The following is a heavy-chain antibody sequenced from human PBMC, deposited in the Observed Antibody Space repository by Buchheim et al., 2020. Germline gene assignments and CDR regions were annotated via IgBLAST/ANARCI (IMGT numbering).Heavy chain of an antibody. CDR1: GFTFSSYG. J-gene: IGHJ6*02. Sequence: QVQLVESGGGVVQPGRSLRLSCAASGFTFSSYGMHWVRQAPGKGLEWVAVISYDGSNKYYADSVKGRFTISRDNSKNTLYLQMNSLRAEDTAVYYCAKVFLEMATISAYYGMDVWGQGTT. CDR2: ISYDGSNK. CDR3: AKVFLEMATISAYYGMDV. D-gene: IGHD5-24*01. V-gene: IGHV3-30*18.